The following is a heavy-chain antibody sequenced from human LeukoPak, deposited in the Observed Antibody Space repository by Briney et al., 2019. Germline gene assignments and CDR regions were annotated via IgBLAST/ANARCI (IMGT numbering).Heavy chain of an antibody. D-gene: IGHD2-21*02. CDR1: GYTFTGYY. CDR3: ARDPFVVVTDFDY. V-gene: IGHV1-2*02. CDR2: INPNSGGT. Sequence: ASVKVSCKASGYTFTGYYMHWVRQAPGQGLEWMGWINPNSGGTNYAQKFQGRVTMTRDTSISTAYMELSRLRSDNTVVYYCARDPFVVVTDFDYWGQGTLVTVSS. J-gene: IGHJ4*02.